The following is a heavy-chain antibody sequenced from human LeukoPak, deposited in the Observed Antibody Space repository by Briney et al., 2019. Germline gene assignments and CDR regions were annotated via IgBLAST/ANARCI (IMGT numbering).Heavy chain of an antibody. CDR1: GFTFSSYW. D-gene: IGHD3-10*01. CDR3: ARKDGEMVRGVMGYYYYYMDV. V-gene: IGHV3-7*01. CDR2: IKQDGSEK. J-gene: IGHJ6*03. Sequence: GGSLRPSCAASGFTFSSYWMSWVRQAPGKGLEWVANIKQDGSEKYYVDSVKGRFTISRDSAKNSLYLQMNSLRAEDTAVYYCARKDGEMVRGVMGYYYYYMDVWGKGTTVTVSS.